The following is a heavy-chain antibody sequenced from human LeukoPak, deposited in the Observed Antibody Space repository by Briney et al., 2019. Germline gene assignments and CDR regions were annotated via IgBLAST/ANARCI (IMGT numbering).Heavy chain of an antibody. CDR1: GYTFTGYF. Sequence: ASVKVSFKASGYTFTGYFIHWVRHAPGQGLEWMGWINPNSGGTNSAQKFQGRVSMTRDTSINSAYMQLSRLRSDDTAVYYCATLDLLDYCGQGPVVTVSS. CDR3: ATLDLLDY. CDR2: INPNSGGT. V-gene: IGHV1-2*02. J-gene: IGHJ4*02.